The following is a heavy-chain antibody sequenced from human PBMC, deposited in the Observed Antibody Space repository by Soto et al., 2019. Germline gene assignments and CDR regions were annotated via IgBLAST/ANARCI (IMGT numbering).Heavy chain of an antibody. CDR3: ARDRRDGYNMGWYFDL. V-gene: IGHV3-30-3*01. CDR1: GFTFSSYA. D-gene: IGHD5-12*01. Sequence: GGSLRLSCAASGFTFSSYAMRWVRQAPGKGLEWVAVISYDGSNKYYADSVKGRFTISRDNSKNTLYLQMNSLRAEDTAVDYCARDRRDGYNMGWYFDLWGRGTLVTVSS. CDR2: ISYDGSNK. J-gene: IGHJ2*01.